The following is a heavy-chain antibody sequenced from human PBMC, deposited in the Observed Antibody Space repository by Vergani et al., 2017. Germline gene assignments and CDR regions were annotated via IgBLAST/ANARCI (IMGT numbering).Heavy chain of an antibody. Sequence: QVQLVQSGAEVKKPGASVKVSCKASGYTFTSYYMHWVRQAPGQGLEWMGIINPSGGSTSYAQKFQGRVTMTRDTSTSTVYMELSSLRSEDTAVYYCARDLGHSGDYYYYGMDVWGQGTTVTVSS. V-gene: IGHV1-46*01. D-gene: IGHD3-10*01. CDR1: GYTFTSYY. J-gene: IGHJ6*02. CDR2: INPSGGST. CDR3: ARDLGHSGDYYYYGMDV.